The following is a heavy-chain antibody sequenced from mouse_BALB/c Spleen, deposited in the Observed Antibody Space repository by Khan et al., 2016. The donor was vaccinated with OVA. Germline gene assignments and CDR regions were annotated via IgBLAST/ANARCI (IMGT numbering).Heavy chain of an antibody. D-gene: IGHD3-3*01. V-gene: IGHV3-2*02. J-gene: IGHJ3*01. CDR1: GYSITSDYA. Sequence: EVQLVESGPGLVKPSQSLSLTCTVTGYSITSDYAWNWIRQFPGNKLEWMGYISYSGSTSYNTSLKSRISITRDTSKNQFFLQLNSVTTEDTATYYCARSPPVGDLWFAYWGQGTLVTVSA. CDR3: ARSPPVGDLWFAY. CDR2: ISYSGST.